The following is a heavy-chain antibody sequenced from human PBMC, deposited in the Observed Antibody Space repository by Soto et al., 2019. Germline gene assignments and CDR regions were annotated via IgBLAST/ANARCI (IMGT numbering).Heavy chain of an antibody. J-gene: IGHJ4*02. V-gene: IGHV4-31*03. CDR1: GGSISSGGYY. CDR2: ISYSGST. D-gene: IGHD1-1*01. Sequence: QVQLQESGPGLVKPSQTLSLTYTVSGGSISSGGYYWIWIRQHPGVGLEWIGHISYSGSTYYNPSLKSRVSITVDTSKNQFSLKLSSVTAADTAVYYCARDNHVQAFDYWGQGTLVTVSS. CDR3: ARDNHVQAFDY.